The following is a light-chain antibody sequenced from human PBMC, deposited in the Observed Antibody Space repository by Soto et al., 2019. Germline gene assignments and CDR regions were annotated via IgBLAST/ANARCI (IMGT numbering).Light chain of an antibody. Sequence: DLQMTQSPSSLSASVGDRVTITCRASQSIRSYLNWYHQKPGKTPQLLIYGASNLQSGAPSRFTGSGSGTHFTLTISSLQPEDFATYYCHQSYTTPYTFGQGTKLEIK. V-gene: IGKV1-39*01. J-gene: IGKJ2*01. CDR1: QSIRSY. CDR2: GAS. CDR3: HQSYTTPYT.